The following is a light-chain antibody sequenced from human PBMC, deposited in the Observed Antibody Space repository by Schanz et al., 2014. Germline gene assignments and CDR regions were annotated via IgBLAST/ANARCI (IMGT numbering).Light chain of an antibody. V-gene: IGKV3-20*01. CDR2: GAF. Sequence: EIVLTQSPGTLSLSPGERATLSCKASQSISGYDLAWYQQKPGQAPRLLIYGAFDRATGIPDRFSGSGSGTVFTLTISRLEPEDFAVYYCQQYDIAPLTFGGGTKVEIK. CDR3: QQYDIAPLT. J-gene: IGKJ4*01. CDR1: QSISGYD.